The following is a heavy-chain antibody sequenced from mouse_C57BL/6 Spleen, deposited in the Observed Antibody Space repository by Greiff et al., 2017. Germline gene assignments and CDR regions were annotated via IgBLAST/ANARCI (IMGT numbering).Heavy chain of an antibody. CDR2: IYPGSGST. CDR3: ARKGTAYGALDY. Sequence: QVQLQQSGAELVKPGASVKMSCTASGYTFTSYWITWVKQRPGQGLEWIGDIYPGSGSTNYNEKFKSKATLTVDTSSSTAYIQLSSLTSEDPAVYYCARKGTAYGALDYWGQGTSLTVSS. CDR1: GYTFTSYW. D-gene: IGHD1-1*01. J-gene: IGHJ4*01. V-gene: IGHV1-55*01.